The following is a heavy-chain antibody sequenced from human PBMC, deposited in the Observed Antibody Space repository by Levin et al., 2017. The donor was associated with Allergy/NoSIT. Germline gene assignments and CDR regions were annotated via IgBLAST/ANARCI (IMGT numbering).Heavy chain of an antibody. V-gene: IGHV3-23*01. CDR1: GFTFRNYD. CDR3: VKGSHLNDTYFYYGMDV. CDR2: LSDRVRTT. Sequence: GGSLRLSCAVSGFTFRNYDMNWVRQAPGKGLEWVSGLSDRVRTTFYVDSVKGRFTISRDPSKNTLYLLMNSLRAEDTAVYYCVKGSHLNDTYFYYGMDVWGQGTTVIVSS. J-gene: IGHJ6*02. D-gene: IGHD3-22*01.